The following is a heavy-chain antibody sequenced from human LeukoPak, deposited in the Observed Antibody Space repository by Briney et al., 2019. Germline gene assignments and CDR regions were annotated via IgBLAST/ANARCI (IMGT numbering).Heavy chain of an antibody. D-gene: IGHD3-22*01. J-gene: IGHJ3*02. Sequence: PSETLSLTCAVYGGSFSGYYWSWIRQPPGKGLEWIGEISHSGSTNYNPSLKSRVTISVDTSKNQFSLKLSSVTAADTAVYYCARNPPRGIVVVADAFDIWGQGTMVTGSS. V-gene: IGHV4-34*01. CDR3: ARNPPRGIVVVADAFDI. CDR2: ISHSGST. CDR1: GGSFSGYY.